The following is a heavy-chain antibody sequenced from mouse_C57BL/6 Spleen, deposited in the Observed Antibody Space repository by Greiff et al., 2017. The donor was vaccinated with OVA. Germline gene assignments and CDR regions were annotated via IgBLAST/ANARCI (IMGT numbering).Heavy chain of an antibody. Sequence: VQLQQSGAELVRPGASVKLSCTASGFNIKDDYMHWVKQRPEQGLEWIGWIDPENGDTEYASKFQGKATITADTSSNTAYLQLSSLTSEDTAVYYCTRYYYGSSQYYFDYWGQGTTLTVSS. CDR3: TRYYYGSSQYYFDY. J-gene: IGHJ2*01. D-gene: IGHD1-1*01. V-gene: IGHV14-4*01. CDR1: GFNIKDDY. CDR2: IDPENGDT.